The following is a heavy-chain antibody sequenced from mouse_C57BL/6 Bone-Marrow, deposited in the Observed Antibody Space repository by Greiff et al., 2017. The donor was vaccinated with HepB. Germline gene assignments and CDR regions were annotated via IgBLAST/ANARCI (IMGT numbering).Heavy chain of an antibody. CDR2: IDPENGDT. CDR1: GFNIKDDY. D-gene: IGHD1-1*01. V-gene: IGHV14-4*01. J-gene: IGHJ3*01. Sequence: DVKLQESGAELVRPGASVKLSCTASGFNIKDDYMHWVKQRPEQGLEWIGWIDPENGDTEYASKFQGKATITADTSSNTAYLQLSSLTSEDTAVYYCTTDYGSRAWFAYWGQGTLVTVSA. CDR3: TTDYGSRAWFAY.